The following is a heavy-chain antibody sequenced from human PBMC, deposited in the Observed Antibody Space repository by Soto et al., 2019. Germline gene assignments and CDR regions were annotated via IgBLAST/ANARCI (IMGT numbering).Heavy chain of an antibody. V-gene: IGHV1-46*01. D-gene: IGHD6-6*01. CDR2: INPSGGST. CDR1: GYTFTSYY. CDR3: AIIAARPVGYYYYGMDV. J-gene: IGHJ6*02. Sequence: ASVKVSCKASGYTFTSYYMHWVRQAPGQGLEWMGRINPSGGSTNYAQKFQGRVTMTRDTSTSTAYMELSSLSSEDTAVYYCAIIAARPVGYYYYGMDVWGQGTTVTVSS.